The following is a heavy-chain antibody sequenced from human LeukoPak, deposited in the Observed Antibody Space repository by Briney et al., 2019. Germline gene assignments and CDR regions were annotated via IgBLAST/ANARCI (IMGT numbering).Heavy chain of an antibody. J-gene: IGHJ4*02. Sequence: GGSLRLSCAASGFTFTNSWMAWVRQAPGKGPEWVANIKQDGSTKHYVDSLEGRFTISRDNPKNSLYLQMNSLRADDTAVYYCARDTDGSLDYWGKGILVTVAS. CDR1: GFTFTNSW. D-gene: IGHD1-26*01. CDR2: IKQDGSTK. CDR3: ARDTDGSLDY. V-gene: IGHV3-7*01.